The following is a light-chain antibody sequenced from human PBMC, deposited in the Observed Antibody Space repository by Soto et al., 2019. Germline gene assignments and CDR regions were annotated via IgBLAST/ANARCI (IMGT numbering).Light chain of an antibody. CDR2: GAS. CDR1: QSVNSN. Sequence: EVVMTQSPTTLSVSPGERATLSCRASQSVNSNLAWYQQKPGQAPRLLIYGASTRATGIPARFSGSGSGTEFTLTISSLQSEDFAVYYCQQYNNWPITFGPGTKMDI. CDR3: QQYNNWPIT. V-gene: IGKV3-15*01. J-gene: IGKJ3*01.